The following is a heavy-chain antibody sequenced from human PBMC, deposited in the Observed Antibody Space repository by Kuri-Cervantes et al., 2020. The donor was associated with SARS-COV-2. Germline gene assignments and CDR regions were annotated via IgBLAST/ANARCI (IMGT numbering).Heavy chain of an antibody. CDR3: ARGWSGYSLDPPHFDY. V-gene: IGHV1-2*02. Sequence: ASVKVSRKPSGYTFTGYYMHWVRQAPGQRLEWMGWSNPNSGGTNYAQKFQGRVTMTRDTSISTAYMELSRLRSDDTAVYYCARGWSGYSLDPPHFDYWGQGTLVTVSS. D-gene: IGHD3-3*01. J-gene: IGHJ4*02. CDR2: SNPNSGGT. CDR1: GYTFTGYY.